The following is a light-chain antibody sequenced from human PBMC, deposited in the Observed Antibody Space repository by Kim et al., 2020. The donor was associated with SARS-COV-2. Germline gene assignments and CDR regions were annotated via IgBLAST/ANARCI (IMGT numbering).Light chain of an antibody. CDR3: QAWDSSTRV. CDR1: KLGDKY. J-gene: IGLJ3*02. V-gene: IGLV3-1*01. Sequence: SYELTQPPSVSVSPGQTASITCSGDKLGDKYACWYQQKPGQSPVLVIYQDSKRPSGFPERFSGSNSGNTATLTISGTQAMDEADYYCQAWDSSTRVFRGGTKLTVL. CDR2: QDS.